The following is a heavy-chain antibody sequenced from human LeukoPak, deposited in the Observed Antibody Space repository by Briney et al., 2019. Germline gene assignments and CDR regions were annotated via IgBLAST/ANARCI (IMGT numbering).Heavy chain of an antibody. CDR3: ARLGRVGYYDSSGYYPDAFDI. CDR2: IYYSGST. D-gene: IGHD3-22*01. V-gene: IGHV4-39*01. J-gene: IGHJ3*02. Sequence: SETLSLTCTVSGGSISSSSYYWGWIRQPPGKGLEWIGSIYYSGSTYYNPSLKSRVTISVDTSKKQFSLKLSSVTAADTAVYYCARLGRVGYYDSSGYYPDAFDIWGQGTMVTVSS. CDR1: GGSISSSSYY.